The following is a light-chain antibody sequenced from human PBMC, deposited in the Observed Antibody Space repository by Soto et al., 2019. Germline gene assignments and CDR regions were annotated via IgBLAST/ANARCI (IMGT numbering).Light chain of an antibody. Sequence: EVVMTQSPATLSVSPGERATLSCRASRSVNQYLAWYQQRPGQAPRLLIYDASTRAAGVAARFSGSGSGTDFTLTISSLQSEDVAVYYCQQYNSLPPLTFGGGTKVEI. V-gene: IGKV3-15*01. CDR2: DAS. J-gene: IGKJ4*01. CDR1: RSVNQY. CDR3: QQYNSLPPLT.